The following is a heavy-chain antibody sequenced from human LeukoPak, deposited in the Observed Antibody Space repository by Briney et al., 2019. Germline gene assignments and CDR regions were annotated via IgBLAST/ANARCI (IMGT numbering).Heavy chain of an antibody. CDR2: ISGSGDNT. J-gene: IGHJ4*02. V-gene: IGHV3-23*01. Sequence: PGGSLRLSCAGSGFTFSNYAMSWVRQAPGKGLEWVSSISGSGDNTYNAASVKGRFTISRDNSKNTLYLQMNSLRAEDTAVYYWAKDRSFTNDICHGDFDYWGQGTLVTVSS. CDR1: GFTFSNYA. CDR3: AKDRSFTNDICHGDFDY. D-gene: IGHD2-8*01.